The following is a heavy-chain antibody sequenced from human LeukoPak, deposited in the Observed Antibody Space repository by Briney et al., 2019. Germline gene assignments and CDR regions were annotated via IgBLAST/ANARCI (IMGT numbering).Heavy chain of an antibody. D-gene: IGHD6-19*01. J-gene: IGHJ4*02. CDR3: ASTVEQWPHFDY. Sequence: SVKVSCKASGGTFSSYAISWVRQAPGQGLEWMGRIIPIFGTANYAQKFQGRVTITTDESTSTAYMELSSLRSEDTAVYYCASTVEQWPHFDYWGQGTLVTVSS. CDR2: IIPIFGTA. CDR1: GGTFSSYA. V-gene: IGHV1-69*05.